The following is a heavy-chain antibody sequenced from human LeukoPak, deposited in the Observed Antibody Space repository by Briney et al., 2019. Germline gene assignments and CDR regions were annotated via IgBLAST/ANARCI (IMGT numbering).Heavy chain of an antibody. Sequence: GGSLRLSCAASGFTFSNYAMTWVRQAPGKGLEWVSGISGSGSSTYYADSVKGRFTLSRDYPKNTLYLQMNSLRAEDTAVYYCAKASAYDILTGYCYPDYWGQGTLVTVSS. J-gene: IGHJ4*02. V-gene: IGHV3-23*01. CDR2: ISGSGSST. CDR1: GFTFSNYA. CDR3: AKASAYDILTGYCYPDY. D-gene: IGHD3-9*01.